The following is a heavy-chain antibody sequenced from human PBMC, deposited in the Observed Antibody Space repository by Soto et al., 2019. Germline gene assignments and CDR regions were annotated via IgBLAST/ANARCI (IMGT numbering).Heavy chain of an antibody. CDR3: ERGAGSGSYYHYYYYYGMDV. Sequence: SETLSLTCAVYGGSFSGYYWSWIRQPPGKGLEWIGGINHSGSTNYNPSVKSRGTISVDTAKNQFSLKLSSVTDEDTAVYYCERGAGSGSYYHYYYYYGMDVWGQGTTVTVS. CDR2: INHSGST. J-gene: IGHJ6*02. D-gene: IGHD3-10*01. CDR1: GGSFSGYY. V-gene: IGHV4-34*01.